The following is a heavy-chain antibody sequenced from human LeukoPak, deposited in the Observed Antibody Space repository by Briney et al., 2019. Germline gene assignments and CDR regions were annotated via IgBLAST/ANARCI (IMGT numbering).Heavy chain of an antibody. CDR2: MTRSGTI. CDR3: ARAQTMFWEFDGFDI. Sequence: KTGGSLRLSCAASGFSFSSYSMNWVRQAPGKGLEWVATMTRSGTIYYADSVKGRFTISRDNAKNSVYLQMNSLRDEDTALYSCARAQTMFWEFDGFDIWGRGTKVTVSS. V-gene: IGHV3-69-1*01. J-gene: IGHJ3*02. D-gene: IGHD3-10*02. CDR1: GFSFSSYS.